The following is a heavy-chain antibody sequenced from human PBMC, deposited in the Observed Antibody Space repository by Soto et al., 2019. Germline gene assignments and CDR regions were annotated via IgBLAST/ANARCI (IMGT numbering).Heavy chain of an antibody. J-gene: IGHJ4*02. V-gene: IGHV4-31*03. CDR1: GGSISSGGYY. CDR2: IYYSGST. D-gene: IGHD5-12*01. Sequence: PSETLSLTCTVSGGSISSGGYYWSWIRQHPGKGLEWIGYIYYSGSTYHNPSLKSRVTISVDTSKNQFSLKLSSVTAADTAVYYCARGYSGYDFHWGQETLVTVSS. CDR3: ARGYSGYDFH.